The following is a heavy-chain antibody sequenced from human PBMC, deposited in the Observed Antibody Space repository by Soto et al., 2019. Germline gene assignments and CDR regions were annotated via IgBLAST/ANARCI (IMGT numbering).Heavy chain of an antibody. CDR3: ARVYCGGDCYPRDYYYYGMDV. Sequence: SVKVSCKASGGTFSSYAISWVRQAPGQGLEWMGGIIPIFGTANYAQKFQGRVTITADESTSTAYMELSSLRSEDTAVYYCARVYCGGDCYPRDYYYYGMDVSGQGTTVTVYS. J-gene: IGHJ6*02. CDR1: GGTFSSYA. V-gene: IGHV1-69*13. CDR2: IIPIFGTA. D-gene: IGHD2-21*02.